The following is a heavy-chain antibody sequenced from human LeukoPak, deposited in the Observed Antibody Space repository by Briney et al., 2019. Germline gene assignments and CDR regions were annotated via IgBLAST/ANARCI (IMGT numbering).Heavy chain of an antibody. V-gene: IGHV3-21*01. J-gene: IGHJ6*02. D-gene: IGHD2-2*03. CDR2: ISSSSSYI. Sequence: GGSLRLSCAASGFTFSSYSMNWVRQAPGKGLEWVSSISSSSSYIYYADSVKGRFTISRDNAKNSLYLQMNSLRAEDTAVYYCARSLDIVVVPAATNHHYYYGMDVWGQGTTVTVSS. CDR3: ARSLDIVVVPAATNHHYYYGMDV. CDR1: GFTFSSYS.